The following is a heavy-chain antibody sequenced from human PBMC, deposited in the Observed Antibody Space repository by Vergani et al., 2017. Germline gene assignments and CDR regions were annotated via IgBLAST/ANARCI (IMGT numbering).Heavy chain of an antibody. CDR2: IYYSGST. V-gene: IGHV4-39*07. J-gene: IGHJ4*02. CDR1: GGSISSSSYY. CDR3: ARDLRPAPHPFDY. D-gene: IGHD5/OR15-5a*01. Sequence: QLQLQEPGPGLVKPSETLSLTCTVSGGSISSSSYYWGWIRQPPGKGLEWIGSIYYSGSTYYNPSLKSRVTISVDTSKNQFSLKLSSVTAADTAVYYCARDLRPAPHPFDYWGQGTLVTVSS.